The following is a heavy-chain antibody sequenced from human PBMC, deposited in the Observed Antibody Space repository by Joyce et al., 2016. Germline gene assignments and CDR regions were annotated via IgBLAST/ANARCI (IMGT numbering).Heavy chain of an antibody. Sequence: QVQLKESGPRLVKLSQTLSLTCPVSGGAIGRGGYYWSWIRQHPGKGLEWMWYIHDSGRTYYRPSLKSRVIISLDTSKNQFSLKLNSATAADTAVYYCARVWSGYYIFDNGGQGTRVIVSS. D-gene: IGHD3-3*01. CDR1: GGAIGRGGYY. V-gene: IGHV4-31*03. CDR3: ARVWSGYYIFDN. CDR2: IHDSGRT. J-gene: IGHJ4*02.